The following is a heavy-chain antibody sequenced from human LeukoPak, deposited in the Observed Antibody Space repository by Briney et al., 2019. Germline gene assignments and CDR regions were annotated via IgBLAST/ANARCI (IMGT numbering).Heavy chain of an antibody. J-gene: IGHJ4*02. CDR3: ARDGAVAGTAWD. Sequence: GGSLRLSCAASGFMFSSYWMSWVRQAPGKGLEWVADIKEDGSEKSYVDSVKGRFTISRDNAKNSLYLQMNTLRAEDTAVYYCARDGAVAGTAWDWGQGTLVTVSS. V-gene: IGHV3-7*03. D-gene: IGHD6-19*01. CDR2: IKEDGSEK. CDR1: GFMFSSYW.